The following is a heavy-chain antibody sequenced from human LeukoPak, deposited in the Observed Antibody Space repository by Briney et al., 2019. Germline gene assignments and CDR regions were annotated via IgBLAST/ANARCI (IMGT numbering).Heavy chain of an antibody. V-gene: IGHV3-7*03. CDR3: ARVSSGWYPFDY. J-gene: IGHJ4*02. Sequence: PGGSLRLSCAASGFIFSSYWMSWVRQAPGKGLEWVANIKQDGSEKYYVDSVKGRFTISRDNAKNSLYLQMNSLRAEDTAVYYCARVSSGWYPFDYWGQGTLVTVSS. D-gene: IGHD6-19*01. CDR1: GFIFSSYW. CDR2: IKQDGSEK.